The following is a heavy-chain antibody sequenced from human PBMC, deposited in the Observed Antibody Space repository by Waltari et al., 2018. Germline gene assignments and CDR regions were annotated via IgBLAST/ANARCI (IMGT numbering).Heavy chain of an antibody. CDR3: ARERYTYADY. V-gene: IGHV3-23*01. CDR1: GFTFSNSA. CDR2: ISGSGETT. D-gene: IGHD5-18*01. J-gene: IGHJ4*02. Sequence: EAQLLESGGDFVHPGGSLRLSCVVSGFTFSNSAMSWVRQAPGKGLGGVSGISGSGETTYYAEAVKGRFTISRDNSKNMLYLQMSSLRGDDTAVYFCARERYTYADYWGQGTLVTVSS.